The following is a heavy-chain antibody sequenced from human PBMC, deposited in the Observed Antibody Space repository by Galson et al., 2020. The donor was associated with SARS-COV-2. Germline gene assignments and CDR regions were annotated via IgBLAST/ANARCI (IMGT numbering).Heavy chain of an antibody. CDR2: ISHAGSNK. J-gene: IGHJ6*02. V-gene: IGHV3-30-3*01. D-gene: IGHD1-26*01. Sequence: GGSLRLSCAAYGFTFSSYAMHWVRQAPGKGLEWVAVISHAGSNKYYAAPVKGRFTISRDSSKNTLYLQMNSLRAEDTAVYYCARANGGSYFYGMDVWGQGTTVTVSS. CDR1: GFTFSSYA. CDR3: ARANGGSYFYGMDV.